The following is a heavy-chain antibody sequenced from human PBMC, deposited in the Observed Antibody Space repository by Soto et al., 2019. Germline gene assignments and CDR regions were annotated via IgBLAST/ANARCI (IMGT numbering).Heavy chain of an antibody. CDR1: GGSFSGFY. CDR3: ARGDFCSGGSCYSVNDY. CDR2: VNHSGST. Sequence: QVQLQQWGAGLLKPSETLSLTCAVYGGSFSGFYWSWIRQPPGKGLEWIGEVNHSGSTNYNPSLKSRLTISVATSKNQFSLKLSSVTAADTAVYYCARGDFCSGGSCYSVNDYWGQGTLVTVSS. J-gene: IGHJ4*02. V-gene: IGHV4-34*02. D-gene: IGHD2-15*01.